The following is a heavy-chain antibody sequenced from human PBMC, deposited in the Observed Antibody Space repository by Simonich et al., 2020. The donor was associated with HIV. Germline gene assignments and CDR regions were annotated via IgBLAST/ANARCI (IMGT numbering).Heavy chain of an antibody. J-gene: IGHJ1*01. CDR1: GYSISSGYY. CDR2: IYHRGRT. CDR3: ARVLGIAAAIDSFQH. D-gene: IGHD6-13*01. V-gene: IGHV4-38-2*01. Sequence: QVQLQDSGPGLVKPSETLSLTCAVSGYSISSGYYWGWIRQPPGKGLEWIGSIYHRGRTYYSPSLNSRVTISVDTSKNQFSLKLSSVTAADTAVYYCARVLGIAAAIDSFQHWGQGTLVTVSS.